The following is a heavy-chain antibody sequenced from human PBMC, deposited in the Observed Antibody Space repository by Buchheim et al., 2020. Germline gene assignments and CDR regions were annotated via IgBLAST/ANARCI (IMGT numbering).Heavy chain of an antibody. CDR3: VRDLVGGSDY. D-gene: IGHD6-25*01. V-gene: IGHV3-74*01. J-gene: IGHJ4*02. Sequence: EVQLVESGGGLIQPGGSLRLSCAASGFTFSRFWMHWVRQAPGKGLVWVSRIDEYGTITNYADSVKGRFTISRAKARKHLYLQMNSLRVEDTAVYYCVRDLVGGSDYWGQGIL. CDR2: IDEYGTIT. CDR1: GFTFSRFW.